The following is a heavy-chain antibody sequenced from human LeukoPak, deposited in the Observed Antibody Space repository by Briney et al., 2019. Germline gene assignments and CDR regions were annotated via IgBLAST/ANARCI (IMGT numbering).Heavy chain of an antibody. Sequence: GGSLRLSCAASGFTFSTYSMSWVRQAPGKGLEWVSAIRSGGENTYYADSVRGRFTISRDNSRGTLSLQMNSLRAEDTAVYFCAILSWDGRGSFYWGQGALVTVSS. CDR1: GFTFSTYS. CDR2: IRSGGENT. J-gene: IGHJ4*02. D-gene: IGHD2/OR15-2a*01. CDR3: AILSWDGRGSFY. V-gene: IGHV3-23*01.